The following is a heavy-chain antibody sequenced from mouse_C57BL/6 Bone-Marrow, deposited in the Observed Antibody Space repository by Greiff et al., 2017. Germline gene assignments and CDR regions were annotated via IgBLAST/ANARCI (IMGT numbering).Heavy chain of an antibody. CDR3: ACSRGFFFAY. CDR1: GFTFSSYA. Sequence: EVKLVESGGGLVKPGGSLKLSCAASGFTFSSYAMSWVRQTPEKRLEWVATISDGGSYTYYPDNVKGRFTISRDNAKNNLYLQMSHLKSEDTAMYYCACSRGFFFAYWGQGTLVTVSA. V-gene: IGHV5-4*03. D-gene: IGHD3-2*02. CDR2: ISDGGSYT. J-gene: IGHJ3*01.